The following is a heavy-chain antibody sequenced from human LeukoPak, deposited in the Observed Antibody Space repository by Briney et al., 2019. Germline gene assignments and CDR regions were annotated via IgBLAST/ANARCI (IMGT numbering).Heavy chain of an antibody. CDR2: INGDGRST. V-gene: IGHV3-74*01. CDR1: GFTFTSYW. Sequence: PGGSLRLSRAASGFTFTSYWMHWVRQAPGKGLVWVSRINGDGRSTSYADSVKGRFTISRDNAKNTVYLQMNSLRVEDTAVYYCAKGGWFEYNWFDPWGQGTLVTVSS. D-gene: IGHD3-10*01. CDR3: AKGGWFEYNWFDP. J-gene: IGHJ5*02.